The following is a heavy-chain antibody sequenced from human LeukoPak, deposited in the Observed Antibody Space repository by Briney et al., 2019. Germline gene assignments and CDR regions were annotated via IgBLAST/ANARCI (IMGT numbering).Heavy chain of an antibody. CDR1: GFTFSSYA. J-gene: IGHJ2*01. V-gene: IGHV3-23*01. CDR3: AKDHSKLGMDWYFDL. Sequence: GGSLRLSCAASGFTFSSYALSWVRQAPGKGLEWVSGISGSGGSTYYADSVKGRFTVSRDYSKNTLYVQMNSLRAEDTAVYFCAKDHSKLGMDWYFDLWGRGTLVTVSS. CDR2: ISGSGGST. D-gene: IGHD2-15*01.